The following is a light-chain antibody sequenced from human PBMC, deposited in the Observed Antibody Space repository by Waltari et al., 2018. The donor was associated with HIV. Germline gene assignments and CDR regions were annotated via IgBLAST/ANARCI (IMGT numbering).Light chain of an antibody. J-gene: IGLJ3*02. CDR1: SSNIGADYD. Sequence: QSVLTQPASVSGALGQRVTISCTGSSSNIGADYDVHWDQQLPGESPKLLIYINSNRPSGVPDRFSCSKSGTSASLALTGLQAEDEADYYCQSYDSRLTVWVFGGGTKVTVL. CDR2: INS. CDR3: QSYDSRLTVWV. V-gene: IGLV1-40*01.